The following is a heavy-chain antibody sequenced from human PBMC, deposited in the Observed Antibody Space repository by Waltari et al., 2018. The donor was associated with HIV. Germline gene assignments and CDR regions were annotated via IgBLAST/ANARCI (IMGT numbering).Heavy chain of an antibody. V-gene: IGHV1-18*01. CDR1: GYTFTRYG. J-gene: IGHJ6*02. CDR2: TKGYRGKT. D-gene: IGHD3-9*01. Sequence: QVQLVQSGAEVKKPGASVKVSCKASGYTFTRYGISWVRQAPGQGLEGMGWTKGYRGKTNDAQKFQGRFNMTTDTSTNRVYMELRSLRSDDTAVYYGARERGEGNDNLTGYPNYYYYYGRDVWGQGTTVTVSS. CDR3: ARERGEGNDNLTGYPNYYYYYGRDV.